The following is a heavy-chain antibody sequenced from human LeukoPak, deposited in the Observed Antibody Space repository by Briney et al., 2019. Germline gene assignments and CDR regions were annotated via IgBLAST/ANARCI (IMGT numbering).Heavy chain of an antibody. V-gene: IGHV3-30*03. CDR3: AGAGSGSYYAS. D-gene: IGHD1-26*01. Sequence: GGSLRLSCAASGFTFSIYGMHWVRQVPGKGLEWVAVIAEDGKTTYCADSVKGRFTISRDNSRNTLYLQMNSLRPEDTAVYYCAGAGSGSYYASWGQGTLVTVSS. CDR1: GFTFSIYG. CDR2: IAEDGKTT. J-gene: IGHJ5*02.